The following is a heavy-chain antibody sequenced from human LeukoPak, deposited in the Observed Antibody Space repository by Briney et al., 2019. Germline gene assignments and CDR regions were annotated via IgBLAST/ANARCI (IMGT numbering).Heavy chain of an antibody. J-gene: IGHJ4*02. CDR2: IYYISNT. CDR1: GDSVGSAGYY. Sequence: PSEALSLTCTVSGDSVGSAGYYWSWIRQPPGGGLEWIGYIYYISNTNYNPSLKSRVTMSVNPSENQFSLKLNSVTAADTAMYYCARTQSQSGSYRYYFGFWGQGTLVTVSS. CDR3: ARTQSQSGSYRYYFGF. V-gene: IGHV4-61*08. D-gene: IGHD1-26*01.